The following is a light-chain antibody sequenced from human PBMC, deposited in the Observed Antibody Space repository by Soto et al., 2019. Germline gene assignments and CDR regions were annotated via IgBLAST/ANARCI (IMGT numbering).Light chain of an antibody. CDR3: QQFSLYWA. J-gene: IGKJ1*01. CDR2: NAD. V-gene: IGKV1-5*01. CDR1: QDINRW. Sequence: DIQMTQSPSTLSASVGARAPITCRASQDINRWLAWYQQKPGKAPKILIYNADTLESGVPSRFSGSGYGTEFILTISSLQPDDFATYYCQQFSLYWAFGQGTKVDIK.